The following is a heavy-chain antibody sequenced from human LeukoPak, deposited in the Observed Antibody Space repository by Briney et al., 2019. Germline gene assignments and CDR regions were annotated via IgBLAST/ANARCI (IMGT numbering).Heavy chain of an antibody. V-gene: IGHV3-7*01. CDR3: ARISIAVAGGDY. CDR1: RFTFSSSW. CDR2: IKQDGSEK. J-gene: IGHJ4*02. D-gene: IGHD6-19*01. Sequence: GGSLRLSCAASRFTFSSSWMSWVRQAPGKGLEWVANIKQDGSEKYYVGSVKGRFTISRDNAKNSLYLQMDSLRAEDTAVYYCARISIAVAGGDYWGQGSLVTVSS.